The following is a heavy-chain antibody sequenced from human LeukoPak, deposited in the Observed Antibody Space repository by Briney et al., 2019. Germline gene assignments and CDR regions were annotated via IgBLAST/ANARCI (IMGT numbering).Heavy chain of an antibody. D-gene: IGHD6-13*01. CDR1: GGSFSGYY. CDR2: INHSGST. Sequence: SETLSLTCAVYGGSFSGYYWSWIRQPPGKGLEWIGEINHSGSTNYNPSLKSRVTISVDTSKNQFSLKLSSVTAADTAVYYCARLYSSSWYPFDYWGQGTLVTVSS. CDR3: ARLYSSSWYPFDY. V-gene: IGHV4-34*01. J-gene: IGHJ4*02.